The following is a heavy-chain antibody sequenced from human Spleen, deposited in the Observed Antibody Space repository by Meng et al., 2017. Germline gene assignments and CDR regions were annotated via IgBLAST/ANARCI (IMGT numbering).Heavy chain of an antibody. Sequence: ASVKVSCKPSGYNFPDYYIHWVRLAPGQGLEWMGHIDPKSGDTRYAQKFQGRVTMTGDTSIGTAYMDLSGLRSDDTAVYYCARDEDISAAGKLFGDYWGQGTLVTVSS. J-gene: IGHJ4*02. CDR3: ARDEDISAAGKLFGDY. CDR1: GYNFPDYY. V-gene: IGHV1-2*06. CDR2: IDPKSGDT. D-gene: IGHD6-13*01.